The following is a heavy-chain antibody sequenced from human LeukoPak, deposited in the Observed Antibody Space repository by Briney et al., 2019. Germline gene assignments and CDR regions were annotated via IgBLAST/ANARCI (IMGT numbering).Heavy chain of an antibody. CDR1: GGTFSSYA. D-gene: IGHD5-18*01. CDR3: GRGGVQLWSFAY. V-gene: IGHV1-69*13. J-gene: IGHJ4*02. CDR2: IIPIFGTA. Sequence: SVKVSCKASGGTFSSYAISWVRQAPGQGLEWMGGIIPIFGTANYAQKFQGRVTITADESTSTAYLELSSLRSEDTVVYYWGRGGVQLWSFAYWGQGTLVTVSS.